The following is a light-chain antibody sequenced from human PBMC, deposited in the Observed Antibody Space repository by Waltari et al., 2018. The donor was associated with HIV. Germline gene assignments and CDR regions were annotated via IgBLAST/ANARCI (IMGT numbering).Light chain of an antibody. CDR3: CSFADRNYKV. Sequence: HSALTQPASVSGSPGQSITISCPGTRNDVGGYNYVSWYQQHPGQAPKLIIFEIRKRPSGVSSRFSGSKSGNTASLTISGLQPEDEADYYCCSFADRNYKVFGTGTQVTVL. V-gene: IGLV2-14*01. CDR2: EIR. J-gene: IGLJ1*01. CDR1: RNDVGGYNY.